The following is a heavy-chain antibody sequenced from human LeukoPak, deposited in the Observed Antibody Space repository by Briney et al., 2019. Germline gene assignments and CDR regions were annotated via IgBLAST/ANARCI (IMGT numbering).Heavy chain of an antibody. CDR3: ARGGVYYYGSGSSLPYFDY. J-gene: IGHJ4*02. Sequence: ASVMVSCKVSGYTLTELSMHWVLQAPGKGLEWMGGFDPEDGETIYAQKFQGRVTITADESTSTAYMELSSLRSEDTAVYYCARGGVYYYGSGSSLPYFDYWGQGTLVTVSS. V-gene: IGHV1-24*01. D-gene: IGHD3-10*01. CDR2: FDPEDGET. CDR1: GYTLTELS.